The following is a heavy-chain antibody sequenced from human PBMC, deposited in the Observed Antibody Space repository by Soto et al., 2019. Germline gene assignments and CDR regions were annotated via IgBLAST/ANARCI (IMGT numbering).Heavy chain of an antibody. CDR3: ARDAAVAGETDRFDY. CDR1: SGSIKTDVW. D-gene: IGHD6-19*01. V-gene: IGHV4-4*02. CDR2: IYQNGHT. J-gene: IGHJ4*02. Sequence: PSETLSLTCTVSSGSIKTDVWWSWLRRPPGKGLEWIGEIYQNGHTNYNPSLKSRVTMSVDKSKNQFSLMLTSVTAADTAVYYCARDAAVAGETDRFDYWGQGILVTVSS.